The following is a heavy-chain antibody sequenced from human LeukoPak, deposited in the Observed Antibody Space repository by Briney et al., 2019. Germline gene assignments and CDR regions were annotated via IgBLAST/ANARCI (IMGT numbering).Heavy chain of an antibody. Sequence: GGSLRLSCAASGFTFSSYAMSWVRQAPGKGLEWVSAISGSGGSTYYADSVKGRFTISRDNSKNTLYLQMNSLRAVDTAVYYCAKLEGQQRTRGSFDYWGQGTLVTVSS. V-gene: IGHV3-23*01. CDR2: ISGSGGST. CDR1: GFTFSSYA. CDR3: AKLEGQQRTRGSFDY. D-gene: IGHD6-13*01. J-gene: IGHJ4*02.